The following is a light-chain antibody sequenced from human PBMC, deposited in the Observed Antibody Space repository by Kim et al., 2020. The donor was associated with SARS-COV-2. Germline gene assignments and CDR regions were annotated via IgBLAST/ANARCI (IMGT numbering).Light chain of an antibody. CDR2: AAS. CDR3: KRYDSLMFT. V-gene: IGKV1-33*01. CDR1: RDISNY. J-gene: IGKJ2*01. Sequence: DIELTQSPSSLSASVGDRVTITCQTNRDISNYLNWYQQKPGKAPKLLIHAASNLNTGAPSRFSGSGSGTDYTFTISSLQPEDVAIYYCKRYDSLMFTFGQGTKLEI.